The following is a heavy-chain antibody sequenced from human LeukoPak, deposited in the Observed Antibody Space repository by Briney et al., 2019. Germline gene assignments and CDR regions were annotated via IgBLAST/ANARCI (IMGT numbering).Heavy chain of an antibody. V-gene: IGHV3-23*01. CDR3: TKESGYSNAAPEWGFDS. J-gene: IGHJ4*02. CDR1: GFAFSRYA. Sequence: GGSLRLSCVASGFAFSRYAMSWVRQAPGKGLEWVSGISGSSSHTADAESVKGQFIIFRDNSRNTLYLQMYSLRADDTAVYYCTKESGYSNAAPEWGFDSWGQGTLVTVSS. CDR2: ISGSSSHT. D-gene: IGHD4-11*01.